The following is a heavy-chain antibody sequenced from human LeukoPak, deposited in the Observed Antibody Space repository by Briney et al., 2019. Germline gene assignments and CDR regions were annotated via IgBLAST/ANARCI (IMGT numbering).Heavy chain of an antibody. J-gene: IGHJ4*02. D-gene: IGHD1-1*01. CDR2: IRYDGNNK. Sequence: PGGSLRLSCEASGFTFSSYGMHWVRQAPGKGLEWVAFIRYDGNNKNYGDSVKGRFTISRDNSKNTLYLQMNSLRVEDTAVYFCAKDEPDQRRISPGWVDWGQGTLVTVSS. V-gene: IGHV3-30*02. CDR1: GFTFSSYG. CDR3: AKDEPDQRRISPGWVD.